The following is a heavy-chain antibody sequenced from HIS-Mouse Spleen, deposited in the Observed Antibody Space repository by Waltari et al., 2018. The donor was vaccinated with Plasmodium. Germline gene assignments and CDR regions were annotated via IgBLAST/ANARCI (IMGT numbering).Heavy chain of an antibody. D-gene: IGHD7-27*01. Sequence: QVQLQQWGAGLLQPSETLSLTCALYGGSFSGYYCSWIRQPPGKGLEWLGEINHSGSTNYNPSLKSRVTISVDTSKNQFSLKLSSVTAADTAVYYCARGQLGIDAFDIWGQGTMVTVSS. CDR3: ARGQLGIDAFDI. CDR1: GGSFSGYY. CDR2: INHSGST. V-gene: IGHV4-34*01. J-gene: IGHJ3*02.